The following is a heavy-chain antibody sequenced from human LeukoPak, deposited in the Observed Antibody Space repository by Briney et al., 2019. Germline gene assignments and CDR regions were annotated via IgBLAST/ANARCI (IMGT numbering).Heavy chain of an antibody. Sequence: ASVKVSCKASGYTFTSYDINWVRQATGQGLEWMGWMNPNSGNTGYAQKFQGRVTMTRNTSISTAYMEPSSLRSEDTAVYYCARKSLLWFGELFFYYYGMDVWGQGTTVTVSS. D-gene: IGHD3-10*01. CDR3: ARKSLLWFGELFFYYYGMDV. CDR2: MNPNSGNT. J-gene: IGHJ6*02. CDR1: GYTFTSYD. V-gene: IGHV1-8*01.